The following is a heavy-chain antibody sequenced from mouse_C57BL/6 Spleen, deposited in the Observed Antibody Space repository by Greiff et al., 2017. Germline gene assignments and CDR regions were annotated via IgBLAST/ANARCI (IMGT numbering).Heavy chain of an antibody. V-gene: IGHV1-52*01. D-gene: IGHD1-1*01. CDR3: ARNYGSSPFDY. CDR2: IDPSDSET. Sequence: VQLQQPGAELVRPGSSVKLSCKASGYTFTSYWMHWVKQRPIQGLEWIGNIDPSDSETHYNQKFKDKDTLTVDKSSSTAYMQLSSLTSEDSAVYYCARNYGSSPFDYWGQGTTLTVSS. CDR1: GYTFTSYW. J-gene: IGHJ2*01.